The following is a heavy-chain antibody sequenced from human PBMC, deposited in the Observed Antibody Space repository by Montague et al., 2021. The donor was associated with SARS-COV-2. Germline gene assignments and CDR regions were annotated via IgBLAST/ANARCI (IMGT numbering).Heavy chain of an antibody. J-gene: IGHJ6*03. CDR3: ARGRIELSMTVVVMTGASYYMDV. CDR2: IYHTGST. Sequence: SETLSLTCAVYGESFSGHYWTWIRQPPGKGLEWIGEIYHTGSTNYNPSLKSRVTISVDTSKNQFSLKLRSVTAADTAVYYCARGRIELSMTVVVMTGASYYMDVWGKGTTVTVPS. CDR1: GESFSGHY. V-gene: IGHV4-34*01. D-gene: IGHD3-22*01.